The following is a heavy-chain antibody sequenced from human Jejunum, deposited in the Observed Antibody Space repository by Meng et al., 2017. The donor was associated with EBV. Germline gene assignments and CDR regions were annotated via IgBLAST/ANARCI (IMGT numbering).Heavy chain of an antibody. CDR3: ARGEGGYCSSSSCYLGT. J-gene: IGHJ4*02. V-gene: IGHV7-4-1*02. CDR1: GYSFTSRA. D-gene: IGHD2-2*01. Sequence: QGQVVQSGAELKPPGAAVKVSCKASGYSFTSRAMHWVRQAPGQGLEWMGWINTDTRNPTYAQGLTGRFVFSLDTSVSTAYLQISSLKAEDTAVYYCARGEGGYCSSSSCYLGTWGQGTLVTVSS. CDR2: INTDTRNP.